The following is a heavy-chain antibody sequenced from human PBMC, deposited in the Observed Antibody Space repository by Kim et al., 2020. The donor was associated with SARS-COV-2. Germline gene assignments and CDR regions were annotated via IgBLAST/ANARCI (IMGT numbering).Heavy chain of an antibody. J-gene: IGHJ3*02. CDR1: GFTFSSYA. V-gene: IGHV3-23*01. CDR2: ISGSGGST. D-gene: IGHD3-22*01. Sequence: GGSLRLSCAASGFTFSSYAMSWVRQAPGKGLEWVSDISGSGGSTYYADSVKGRFTISRDNSKNTLYLQMNSRRAEDTAVYYCAKVLKGYYYDSSGYYYQGDAFDSWGQGTMVTVSS. CDR3: AKVLKGYYYDSSGYYYQGDAFDS.